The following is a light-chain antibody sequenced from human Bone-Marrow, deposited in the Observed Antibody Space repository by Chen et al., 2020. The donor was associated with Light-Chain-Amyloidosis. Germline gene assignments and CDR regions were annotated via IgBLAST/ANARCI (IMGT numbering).Light chain of an antibody. J-gene: IGKJ4*01. V-gene: IGKV1-12*01. CDR1: QSINNY. CDR3: QQANNFPLT. CDR2: TAS. Sequence: DVQMTQSPSSVSAFVGDRVTITCRASQSINNYLVWYQQRPGNAPKLLIYTASTLQSGVPSRFSGSESGTDFTLTISSLQPEDVATYYCQQANNFPLTFGGGTNVEIK.